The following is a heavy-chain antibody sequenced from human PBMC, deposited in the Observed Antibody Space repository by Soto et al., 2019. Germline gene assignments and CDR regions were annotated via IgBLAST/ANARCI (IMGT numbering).Heavy chain of an antibody. D-gene: IGHD3-10*01. V-gene: IGHV1-46*03. Sequence: QVQLVQSGAEVKKPGASVKVSCKASGYTFTNYYMHWVRQAPGQGLEWMGIINPNGGTTTYAQKFQGVVTMSRDTSTSTVYMELSSLRSEDTAVYHCIRDVLNSWYYYGTASEAYFDYWGQGTLVTVSS. CDR1: GYTFTNYY. J-gene: IGHJ4*02. CDR3: IRDVLNSWYYYGTASEAYFDY. CDR2: INPNGGTT.